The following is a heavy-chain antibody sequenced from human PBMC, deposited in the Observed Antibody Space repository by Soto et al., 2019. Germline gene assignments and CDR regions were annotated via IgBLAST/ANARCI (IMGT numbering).Heavy chain of an antibody. D-gene: IGHD3-22*01. Sequence: SETLSLTCAVSGYSISSGYYWGWIRQPPGKGLEWIGSIYHSGSTYYNPSLKSRVTISVDTSKNQFSLKLSSVTAADTAVYYCARNYYDSSGYHPIDYWGQGTLVTVSS. CDR3: ARNYYDSSGYHPIDY. CDR2: IYHSGST. V-gene: IGHV4-38-2*01. CDR1: GYSISSGYY. J-gene: IGHJ4*02.